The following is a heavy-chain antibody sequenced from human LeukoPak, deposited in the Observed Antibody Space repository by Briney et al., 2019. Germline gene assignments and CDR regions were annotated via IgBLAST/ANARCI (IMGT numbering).Heavy chain of an antibody. Sequence: ETLSLTCAVYGGSFSGYYWSWVRQAPGKGLEWVSAISGSGGSTYYADSVKGRFTIFRDNSKNTLYLQMNSLRAEDTAVYYCAKDQGIAVAGKPKYYFDYWGQGTLVTVSS. CDR3: AKDQGIAVAGKPKYYFDY. CDR1: GGSFSGYY. V-gene: IGHV3-23*01. CDR2: ISGSGGST. J-gene: IGHJ4*02. D-gene: IGHD6-19*01.